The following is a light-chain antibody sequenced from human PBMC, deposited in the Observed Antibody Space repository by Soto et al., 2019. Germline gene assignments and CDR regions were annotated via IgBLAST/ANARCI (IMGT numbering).Light chain of an antibody. V-gene: IGKV2-28*01. CDR3: MQSLQRLT. Sequence: EIVMTQSPLTLPVTPGEPASISCRSSQSFLYNNTYNYLDWYVQKPGQSPQLLIYVGSNRAPGVPDRFSGIGSGTDFTLKINSVEAEDIGTCYCMQSLQRLTVGQVTRLEIK. CDR2: VGS. CDR1: QSFLYNNTYNY. J-gene: IGKJ5*01.